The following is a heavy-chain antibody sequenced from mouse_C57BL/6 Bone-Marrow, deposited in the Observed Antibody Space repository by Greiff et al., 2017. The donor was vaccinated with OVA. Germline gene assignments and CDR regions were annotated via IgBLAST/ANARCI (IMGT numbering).Heavy chain of an antibody. CDR2: IDPENGDT. CDR1: GFNIKDDY. CDR3: TTRRDAMDY. J-gene: IGHJ4*01. Sequence: EVQLQESGAELVRPGASVKLSCTASGFNIKDDYMHWVKQRPEQGLEWIGWIDPENGDTEYASKFQGKATITADTSSNTAYLQLSSLTSEDTAVYYCTTRRDAMDYWGQGTSVTVSS. V-gene: IGHV14-4*01.